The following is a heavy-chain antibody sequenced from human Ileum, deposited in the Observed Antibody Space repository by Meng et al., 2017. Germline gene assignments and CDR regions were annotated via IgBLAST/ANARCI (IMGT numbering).Heavy chain of an antibody. Sequence: QLQLHESGPGRVKPSETLSLVCTVFGGSISSSSHCRDWIRQPPGKGLEWIGSICYSGNTYYNPSLKSRVSMSVDTSKKQISLKLNSVTAADTAVYYCARRTGEVDLLDYWGQGTLVTVSS. D-gene: IGHD7-27*01. CDR1: GGSISSSSHC. J-gene: IGHJ4*02. CDR3: ARRTGEVDLLDY. V-gene: IGHV4-39*01. CDR2: ICYSGNT.